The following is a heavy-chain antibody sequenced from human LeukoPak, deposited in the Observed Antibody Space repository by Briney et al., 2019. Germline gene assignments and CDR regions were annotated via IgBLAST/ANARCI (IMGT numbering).Heavy chain of an antibody. CDR1: GFTFSSYS. D-gene: IGHD2-2*01. CDR2: IRSKAYGGTT. Sequence: GGSLRLSCAASGFTFSSYSMNWVRQAPGKGLEWVGFIRSKAYGGTTEYAASVKGRFTISRDDSKSIAYLQMNSLKTEDTAVYYCTRHSGFVVVPAAIDYWGQGTLVTVSS. J-gene: IGHJ4*02. CDR3: TRHSGFVVVPAAIDY. V-gene: IGHV3-49*04.